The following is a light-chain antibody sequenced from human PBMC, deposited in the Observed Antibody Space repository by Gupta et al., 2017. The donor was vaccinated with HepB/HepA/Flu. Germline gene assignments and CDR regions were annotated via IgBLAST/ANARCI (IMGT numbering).Light chain of an antibody. CDR1: KSCRHSNGYNY. CDR3: TQHQKTYWT. V-gene: IGKV2-28*01. CDR2: LDA. J-gene: IGKJ1*01. Sequence: IVMTQSPLSLPVTPGEPASISCRSSKSCRHSNGYNYLEWYLQKPGQDPQLLLYLDAKRASGVPERFSGSGSGTDFILKTSSGEDEDVGVYYYTQHQKTYWTFGQGTKVEIK.